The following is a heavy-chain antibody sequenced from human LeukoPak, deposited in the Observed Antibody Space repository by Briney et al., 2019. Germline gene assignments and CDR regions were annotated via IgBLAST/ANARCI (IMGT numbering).Heavy chain of an antibody. CDR1: GFTFSSST. J-gene: IGHJ4*02. CDR2: ISRSGGAT. V-gene: IGHV3-48*04. D-gene: IGHD3-9*01. Sequence: GGSLRLSCAASGFTFSSSTMNWVRQAPGKGLEWVSYISRSGGATYYADSMKGRFTMSRDNAKNSLYLQMDSLRAEDTAIYYCASDKYYDILTGYSAPYYFGYWGQGILVTVSS. CDR3: ASDKYYDILTGYSAPYYFGY.